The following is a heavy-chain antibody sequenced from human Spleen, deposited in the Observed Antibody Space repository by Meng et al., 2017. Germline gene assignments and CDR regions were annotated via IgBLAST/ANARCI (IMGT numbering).Heavy chain of an antibody. CDR1: GYSVSTNNAA. CDR3: ARDRRGDFDY. J-gene: IGHJ4*02. Sequence: HLQQSAPGLGRPSQTLSLTCAISGYSVSTNNAAWNWIRQSPSRGLEWLGRTYYRSKWYNDYAGSVKSRITINPDTSKNQCSLRLNSVTPEDTAVYYCARDRRGDFDYWGQGTLVTVSS. V-gene: IGHV6-1*01. CDR2: TYYRSKWYN.